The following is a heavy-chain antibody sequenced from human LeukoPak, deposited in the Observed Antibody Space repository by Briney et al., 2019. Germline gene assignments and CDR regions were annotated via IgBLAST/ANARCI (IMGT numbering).Heavy chain of an antibody. CDR2: INPTSGGT. D-gene: IGHD3-10*01. CDR1: GYTFTSYG. J-gene: IGHJ4*02. Sequence: GASVKVSCKASGYTFTSYGISWVRQAPGQGLEWMGWINPTSGGTNYPQKFQGRVTMTRDTSISTAYMELSRLRSDDTAVYYCARHRGEYWGQGTLVTVSS. CDR3: ARHRGEY. V-gene: IGHV1-2*02.